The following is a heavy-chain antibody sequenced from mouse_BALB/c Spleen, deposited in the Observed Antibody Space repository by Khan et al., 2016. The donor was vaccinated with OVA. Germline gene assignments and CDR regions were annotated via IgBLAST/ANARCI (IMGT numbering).Heavy chain of an antibody. CDR2: IYPGDGST. D-gene: IGHD2-4*01. J-gene: IGHJ4*01. V-gene: IGHV1S56*01. Sequence: QVQLQQAGPELVKPGALVKISCKASGFTFTAYDINWVKQRPGQGLEWIGRIYPGDGSTKYNENFKGKATMTADTASNTAFMQHSSLTSERSAVYFCAREGLQGVAMDYWGQGTSVSVSS. CDR1: GFTFTAYD. CDR3: AREGLQGVAMDY.